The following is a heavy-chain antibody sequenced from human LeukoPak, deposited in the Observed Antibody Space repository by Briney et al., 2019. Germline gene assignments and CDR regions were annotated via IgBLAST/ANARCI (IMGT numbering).Heavy chain of an antibody. J-gene: IGHJ4*02. V-gene: IGHV4-34*01. CDR2: VSHSGIT. D-gene: IGHD3-3*01. CDR1: GESFSDSY. Sequence: PSETLSLTCAVYGESFSDSYWIWIRQPPGKGLEWIGEVSHSGITTYNPSLKSRITISVDTSKNQFSLKVNSVTAADTAVYYCASSTDYDFLGGPWAQGTLVTVSS. CDR3: ASSTDYDFLGGP.